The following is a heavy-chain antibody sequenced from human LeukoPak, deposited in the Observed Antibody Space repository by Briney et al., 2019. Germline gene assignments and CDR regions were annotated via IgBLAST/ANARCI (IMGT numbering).Heavy chain of an antibody. CDR1: GFTVSSNY. CDR3: AKDAVDTAMVSWYYYYGMDV. J-gene: IGHJ6*02. V-gene: IGHV3-30*18. Sequence: GGSLRLSCAASGFTVSSNYMSWVRQAPGKGLEWVAVISYDGSNKYYADSVKGRFTISRDNSKNTLYLQMNSLRAEDTAVYYCAKDAVDTAMVSWYYYYGMDVWGQGTTVTVSS. CDR2: ISYDGSNK. D-gene: IGHD5-18*01.